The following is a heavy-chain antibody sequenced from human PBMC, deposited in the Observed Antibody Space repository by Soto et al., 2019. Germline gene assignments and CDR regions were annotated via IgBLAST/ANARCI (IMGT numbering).Heavy chain of an antibody. J-gene: IGHJ5*02. CDR2: ISRSSSNT. CDR1: GFTFSDYY. V-gene: IGHV3-11*06. CDR3: ARSVRGHPQHA. Sequence: QVQLVESGGGLVKPGGSLRLSCAASGFTFSDYYMSWIRQAPGKGLEWVSYISRSSSNTNYADSVTGRFTISRDHAKNGQYPEMNSLRAEDADVYYCARSVRGHPQHAWGQGTPVT. D-gene: IGHD4-17*01.